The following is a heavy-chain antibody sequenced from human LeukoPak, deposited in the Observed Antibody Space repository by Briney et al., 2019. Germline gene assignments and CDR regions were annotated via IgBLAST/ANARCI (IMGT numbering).Heavy chain of an antibody. CDR3: AKVSGLAARSKRNTLNWFDP. CDR2: ISGSGGST. V-gene: IGHV3-23*01. D-gene: IGHD6-6*01. J-gene: IGHJ5*02. Sequence: PGGSLRLSCAASGFTFSSYAMICVRQAPGKGLERVSAISGSGGSTYYADSVKGRFTISRDNSKNTLYLQMNSLRAEHTAVYYCAKVSGLAARSKRNTLNWFDPWGQGTLVTVSS. CDR1: GFTFSSYA.